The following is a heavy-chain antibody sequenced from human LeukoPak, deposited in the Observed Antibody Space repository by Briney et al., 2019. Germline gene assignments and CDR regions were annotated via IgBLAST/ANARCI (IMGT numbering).Heavy chain of an antibody. V-gene: IGHV3-23*01. Sequence: PGGSLRLSCIASGFTFSSSAMSWVRQAPGKGLEWVSDINGSGGRTYYADSVKGRFTISRDNSKNTLYLQMGSLRAEDMAVYYCARVGYGGNLYYYYYMDVWGKGTTVTVSS. D-gene: IGHD4-23*01. CDR1: GFTFSSSA. CDR3: ARVGYGGNLYYYYYMDV. CDR2: INGSGGRT. J-gene: IGHJ6*03.